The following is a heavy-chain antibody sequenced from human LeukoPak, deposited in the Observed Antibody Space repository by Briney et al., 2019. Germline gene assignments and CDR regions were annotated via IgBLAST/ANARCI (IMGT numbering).Heavy chain of an antibody. Sequence: GGSLRLSCVGSGFTFSNYAMMWVRQTQGKRLEWVSAIRGSGTSTFYADSVKGRFTIFRDNFKNTVYLQMNNLRADDSAVYYCERDPNGDYIGAFDFQRWGLGTQVTVSS. CDR2: IRGSGTST. CDR3: ERDPNGDYIGAFDFQR. J-gene: IGHJ1*01. V-gene: IGHV3-23*01. D-gene: IGHD4-17*01. CDR1: GFTFSNYA.